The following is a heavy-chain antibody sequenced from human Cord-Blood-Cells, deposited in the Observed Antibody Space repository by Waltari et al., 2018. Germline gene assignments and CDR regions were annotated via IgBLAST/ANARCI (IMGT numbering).Heavy chain of an antibody. D-gene: IGHD6-13*01. J-gene: IGHJ4*02. CDR3: AGSSSWAKFDY. V-gene: IGHV4-4*07. CDR1: GGSISSYY. CDR2: IYTSGST. Sequence: QVQLQESGPGLVKPSETLSLTCTVSGGSISSYYLSWIRQPAGKGLEWIGRIYTSGSTNYNPSLKSRVTMSVDTSKNQCSRKLSSVTAADTAVYYCAGSSSWAKFDYWGQGTLVTVSS.